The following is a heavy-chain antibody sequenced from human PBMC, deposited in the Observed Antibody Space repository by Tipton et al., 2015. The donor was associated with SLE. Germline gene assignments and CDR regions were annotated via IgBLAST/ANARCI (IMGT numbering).Heavy chain of an antibody. D-gene: IGHD2/OR15-2a*01. J-gene: IGHJ3*02. Sequence: TLSLTCAVYGGSFSGYYWCWIRQPPGKGLEWIGEINHSGSTNYNPSLKSRVTISVDTSKNQFSLKLSSVTAADTAVYYCARDPSMREAFDIWGQGTMVTVSS. V-gene: IGHV4-34*01. CDR3: ARDPSMREAFDI. CDR2: INHSGST. CDR1: GGSFSGYY.